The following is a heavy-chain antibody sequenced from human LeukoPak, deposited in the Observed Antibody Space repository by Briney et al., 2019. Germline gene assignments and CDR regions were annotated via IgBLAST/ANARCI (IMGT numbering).Heavy chain of an antibody. CDR2: MNPNSGNT. CDR3: ARDLMTYSSFDY. Sequence: ASVKVSCKASGYTFTSYDINWVRQATGQGLEWMGWMNPNSGNTGYAQKFQGRVTMTRNTSISTAYMELSRLRSDDTAVYYCARDLMTYSSFDYWGQGTLVTVSS. D-gene: IGHD6-13*01. V-gene: IGHV1-8*01. CDR1: GYTFTSYD. J-gene: IGHJ4*02.